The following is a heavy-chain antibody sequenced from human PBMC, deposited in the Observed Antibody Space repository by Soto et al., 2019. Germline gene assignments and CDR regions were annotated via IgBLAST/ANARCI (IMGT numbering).Heavy chain of an antibody. CDR1: GYTFTSYD. V-gene: IGHV1-8*01. Sequence: QVQLVQSGAEVKKPGASVKVSCKASGYTFTSYDINWVRQATGQGLEWMGWMNPNSGNTGYAQKYQGRVTMTRNTSISTAYRELSSLRSEDTAVYYCARTPREYYDFWSGYYTLVPHDAFDIWGQGTMVTVSS. D-gene: IGHD3-3*01. J-gene: IGHJ3*02. CDR2: MNPNSGNT. CDR3: ARTPREYYDFWSGYYTLVPHDAFDI.